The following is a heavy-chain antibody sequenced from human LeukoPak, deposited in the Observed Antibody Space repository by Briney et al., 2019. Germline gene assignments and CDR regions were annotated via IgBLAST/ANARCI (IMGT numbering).Heavy chain of an antibody. CDR1: GGTFSSYA. D-gene: IGHD5-24*01. Sequence: SSVKVSCKASGGTFSSYAISWVRQAPGQGLEWMGGIIPIFGTANYAQKFQGRVTITADESTSTAYMELSSLRSEDTAVYYCARGAGDGYNDYYYGMDVWGQGTTVTVSS. V-gene: IGHV1-69*01. CDR2: IIPIFGTA. CDR3: ARGAGDGYNDYYYGMDV. J-gene: IGHJ6*02.